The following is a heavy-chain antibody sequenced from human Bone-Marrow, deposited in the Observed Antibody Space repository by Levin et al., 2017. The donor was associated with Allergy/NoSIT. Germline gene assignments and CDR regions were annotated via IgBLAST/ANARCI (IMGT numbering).Heavy chain of an antibody. D-gene: IGHD6-6*01. CDR2: INQDATEK. Sequence: GASVKVSCAVSGVTRNNYPLTWVRQAPGKGLEWVANINQDATEKFSVDSVKGRFTISRDNVKNSLYLQMNSLRAEDTAVYYCVRESSSSAFNYYNYYAMDIWGQGTKVTVS. J-gene: IGHJ6*02. CDR3: VRESSSSAFNYYNYYAMDI. V-gene: IGHV3-7*01. CDR1: GVTRNNYP.